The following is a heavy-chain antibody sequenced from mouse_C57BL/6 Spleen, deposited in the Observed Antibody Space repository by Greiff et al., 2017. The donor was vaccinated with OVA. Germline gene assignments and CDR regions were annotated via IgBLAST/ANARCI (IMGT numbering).Heavy chain of an antibody. CDR1: GFSFNTYA. V-gene: IGHV10-1*01. CDR3: VRHAPDYYGSSLYWYFDV. J-gene: IGHJ1*03. CDR2: IRSKSNNYAT. D-gene: IGHD1-1*01. Sequence: EVKLMESGGGLVQPKGSLKLSCAASGFSFNTYAMNWVRQAPGKGLEWVARIRSKSNNYATYYADSVKDRFTISRDDSESMRYLQMNNLKTEDTAMYYCVRHAPDYYGSSLYWYFDVWGTGTTVTVSS.